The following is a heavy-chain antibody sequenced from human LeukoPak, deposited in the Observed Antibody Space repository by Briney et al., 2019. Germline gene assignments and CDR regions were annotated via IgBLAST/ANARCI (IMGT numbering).Heavy chain of an antibody. CDR3: ARGIHSSGWYPGY. Sequence: GGSLRLSCAASGFTFSSYSMNWVRQAPGKGLEWVSYISSSSSTIYYADSVKGRFTISRDNAKNSLYLQMNSLRAEDTAVYYCARGIHSSGWYPGYWGQGTLVTVSS. CDR1: GFTFSSYS. J-gene: IGHJ4*02. CDR2: ISSSSSTI. V-gene: IGHV3-48*04. D-gene: IGHD6-19*01.